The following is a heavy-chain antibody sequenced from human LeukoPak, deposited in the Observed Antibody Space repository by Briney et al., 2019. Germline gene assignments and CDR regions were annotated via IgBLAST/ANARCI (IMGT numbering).Heavy chain of an antibody. CDR1: GGSISNYY. V-gene: IGHV4-4*07. Sequence: PSETLSLTCTVSGGSISNYYWSWIRQPAGKGLEWIGRIYTSGSTNYNPSLKSRVTISVDTSKNQFSLKLSSVTAADTAVYYCARSYSSSSDYFDYWGQGTLVTVSS. CDR2: IYTSGST. D-gene: IGHD6-6*01. CDR3: ARSYSSSSDYFDY. J-gene: IGHJ4*02.